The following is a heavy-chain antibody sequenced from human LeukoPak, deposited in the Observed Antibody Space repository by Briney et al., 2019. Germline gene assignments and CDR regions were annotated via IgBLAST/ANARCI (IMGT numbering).Heavy chain of an antibody. V-gene: IGHV3-33*01. Sequence: GRSLRLSCAASGFTFSSYDMHWVRQAPGKGPEWVAIIRYDGSNENYADSVKGRFTISRDNSKKTLYLQMNSLRAEDTAVYYCARSRYNLDYWGPGTLVTVSS. D-gene: IGHD5-24*01. CDR3: ARSRYNLDY. CDR1: GFTFSSYD. CDR2: IRYDGSNE. J-gene: IGHJ4*02.